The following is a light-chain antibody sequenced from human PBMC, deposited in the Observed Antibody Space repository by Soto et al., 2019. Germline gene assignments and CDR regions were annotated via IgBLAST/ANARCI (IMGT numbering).Light chain of an antibody. J-gene: IGKJ4*01. Sequence: EIVLTQSPATLSLSPGERATLSCRASQSVSSYLAWYQQKPGQAPRLLSYDAYNRATGIPARFSGRGSGTDFSLTIRSLEPDDFAVYYFQQRSVWSPTFGAWTKGQIK. V-gene: IGKV3-11*01. CDR3: QQRSVWSPT. CDR2: DAY. CDR1: QSVSSY.